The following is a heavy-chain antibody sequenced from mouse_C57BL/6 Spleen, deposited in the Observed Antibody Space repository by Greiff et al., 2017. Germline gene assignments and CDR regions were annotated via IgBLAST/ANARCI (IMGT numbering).Heavy chain of an antibody. CDR3: ARSTYYGSSYWYFDV. V-gene: IGHV1-69*01. CDR2: IDPSDSYT. Sequence: QVQLQQPGAELVMPGASVKLSCKASGYTFTSYWMHWVKQRPGQGLEWIGEIDPSDSYTNYNQKFKGKSTLTVDKSSSTAYMQLRSLTSEDSAVYYCARSTYYGSSYWYFDVWGTGTTVTVSS. D-gene: IGHD1-1*01. J-gene: IGHJ1*03. CDR1: GYTFTSYW.